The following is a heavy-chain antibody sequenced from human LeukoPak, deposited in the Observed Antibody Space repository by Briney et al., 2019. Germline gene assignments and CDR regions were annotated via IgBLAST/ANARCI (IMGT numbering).Heavy chain of an antibody. CDR2: ISYTGATT. J-gene: IGHJ4*02. D-gene: IGHD4-17*01. V-gene: IGHV3-23*01. CDR3: AKARTPLTSRDFDY. CDR1: GFTFNTYG. Sequence: GGSLRLSCAAYGFTFNTYGMSWVRQAPGKGMEWVSVISYTGATTLYADSVKGRFTISRDNSNNTLYLQMSSLRADDTAVYYCAKARTPLTSRDFDYWGQGTLVTVSS.